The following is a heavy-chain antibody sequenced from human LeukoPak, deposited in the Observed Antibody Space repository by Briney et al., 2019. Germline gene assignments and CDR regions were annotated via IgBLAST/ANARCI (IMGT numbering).Heavy chain of an antibody. D-gene: IGHD3-10*01. V-gene: IGHV3-21*04. Sequence: PGGSLRLSCAASGFTFSDYSMNWVRQAPGKGLEWVSSISSSSSYIYYADSLKGRFTISSDNAKNSLYLQMNSLRAEDTAVYYCARVREGDPYYYGMDVWGQGTTVTVSS. CDR2: ISSSSSYI. CDR3: ARVREGDPYYYGMDV. J-gene: IGHJ6*02. CDR1: GFTFSDYS.